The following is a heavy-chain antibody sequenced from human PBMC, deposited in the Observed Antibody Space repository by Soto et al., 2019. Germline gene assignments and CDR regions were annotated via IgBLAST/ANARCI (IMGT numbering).Heavy chain of an antibody. CDR3: ARDRRRGAFDP. V-gene: IGHV3-30-3*01. Sequence: PGGSLRLSCAASGFTFSSYAMHWVRQAPGKGLEWVAVISYDGSNKYYADSVKGRFTISRDNSKNTLYLQMNSLRAEDTAVYYCARDRRRGAFDPWGQGTLVTV. D-gene: IGHD2-15*01. CDR2: ISYDGSNK. CDR1: GFTFSSYA. J-gene: IGHJ5*02.